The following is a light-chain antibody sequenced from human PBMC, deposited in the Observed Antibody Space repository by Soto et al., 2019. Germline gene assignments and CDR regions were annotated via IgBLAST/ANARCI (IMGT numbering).Light chain of an antibody. V-gene: IGKV3-11*01. CDR3: QQRSVWPLT. CDR2: DSS. CDR1: QSVSSY. Sequence: EMVLTQSPDTLSLSPGDGATLSCRASQSVSSYLAWYQQKRGQAPRLLIYDSSNRATGIPARFSGSGSGTDFSLIISSLEPEDFAVYDCQQRSVWPLTFGGGTTVDIK. J-gene: IGKJ4*01.